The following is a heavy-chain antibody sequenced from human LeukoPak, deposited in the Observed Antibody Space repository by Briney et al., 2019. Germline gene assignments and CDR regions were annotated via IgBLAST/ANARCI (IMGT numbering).Heavy chain of an antibody. CDR1: GGSINNYY. Sequence: SETLSLTCTVYGGSINNYYWSWIRQPAGKGLEWIGRIYTRGSTNYNPSLKSRVTMSVDTSKNQFSLKLSSVTAADTAVYYCARVRYCSADICSGGDAFDIWGQGTMVSVSS. CDR2: IYTRGST. V-gene: IGHV4-4*07. CDR3: ARVRYCSADICSGGDAFDI. D-gene: IGHD2-15*01. J-gene: IGHJ3*02.